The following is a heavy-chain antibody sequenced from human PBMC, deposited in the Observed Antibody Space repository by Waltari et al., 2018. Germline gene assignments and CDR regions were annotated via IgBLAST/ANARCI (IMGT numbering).Heavy chain of an antibody. V-gene: IGHV4-34*01. CDR1: GGSFSVYY. CDR2: INHSGST. D-gene: IGHD2-2*01. CDR3: ARGDLGYCSSTSCFDAFDI. J-gene: IGHJ3*02. Sequence: QVQLQQRGAGLLKPSETLSLTCAVYGGSFSVYYWSWIRQPPGKGLEWIGEINHSGSTNYNPSLKSRVTISVDTSKNQFSLKLNSVTAADTAVYYCARGDLGYCSSTSCFDAFDIWGQGTMVTVSS.